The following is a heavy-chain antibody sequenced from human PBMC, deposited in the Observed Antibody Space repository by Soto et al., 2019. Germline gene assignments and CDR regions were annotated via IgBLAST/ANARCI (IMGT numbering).Heavy chain of an antibody. Sequence: QVQLVQSGAEVKKPGASVKVSCKASGYTFTDYYIHWVRQAPGQGLEWMGWINPNSGGANYAQHFQGRVTMTRDTSISTAYMAFSRLRSDDTAVYFCVRDETTDAFDVWGQGTMVIVSS. CDR3: VRDETTDAFDV. CDR1: GYTFTDYY. J-gene: IGHJ3*01. V-gene: IGHV1-2*02. CDR2: INPNSGGA. D-gene: IGHD1-1*01.